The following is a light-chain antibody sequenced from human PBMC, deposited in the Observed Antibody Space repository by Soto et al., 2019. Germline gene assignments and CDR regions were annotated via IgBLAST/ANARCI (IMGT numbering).Light chain of an antibody. V-gene: IGKV1-5*03. CDR2: KAS. Sequence: DIQMTQSPTSLSASVGDRVTITCRASQSIRNYLNWYQQKPGKAPKLLIYKASSLESGVPSRFSGSGSGTEFTLTISSLQPDDFATYYCQQYNSYSGTFGQGTKVDIK. CDR3: QQYNSYSGT. CDR1: QSIRNY. J-gene: IGKJ1*01.